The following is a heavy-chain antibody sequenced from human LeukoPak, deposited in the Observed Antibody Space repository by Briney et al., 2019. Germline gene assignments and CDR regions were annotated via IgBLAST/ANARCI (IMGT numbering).Heavy chain of an antibody. D-gene: IGHD4-23*01. J-gene: IGHJ6*04. V-gene: IGHV3-23*01. CDR2: ITSGVGIT. CDR3: ARDYGGPWDV. CDR1: GFTFSNFG. Sequence: GGSLRLSCAASGFTFSNFGMNWVRQAPGKGLEWVSIITSGVGITYYADSVKGRFTISRDNSKNTLYLQMNSLRAGDTAVYYCARDYGGPWDVWGEGTTVTVSS.